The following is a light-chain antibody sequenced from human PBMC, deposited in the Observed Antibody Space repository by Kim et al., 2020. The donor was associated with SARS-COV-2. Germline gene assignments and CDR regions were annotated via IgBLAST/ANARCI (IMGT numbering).Light chain of an antibody. CDR1: NIGAKS. CDR2: YES. V-gene: IGLV3-21*04. J-gene: IGLJ3*02. Sequence: APGQTASITFGVNNIGAKSVHWYRQKPGQAPVLVIHYESDRPSGIPERFSGSSSGNTATLIITRVEAGDEADYYCQVWDVNSDHPVFGGGTQLTVL. CDR3: QVWDVNSDHPV.